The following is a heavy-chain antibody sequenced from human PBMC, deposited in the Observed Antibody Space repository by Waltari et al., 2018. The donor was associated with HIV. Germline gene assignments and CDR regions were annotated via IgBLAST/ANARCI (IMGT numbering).Heavy chain of an antibody. D-gene: IGHD3-22*01. CDR3: ATSRSTYYDTGGYFDY. CDR2: IYPGDSDT. J-gene: IGHJ4*02. V-gene: IGHV5-51*03. CDR1: GYSFHNYW. Sequence: EVQLVQSGAEVKKPGESLKISCKASGYSFHNYWIGWVRQMPGKGLEWMGIIYPGDSDTRYSPSFQGQVTISADKSISTAYLQWSSLKASDTAMYYCATSRSTYYDTGGYFDYWGQGTLVTVSS.